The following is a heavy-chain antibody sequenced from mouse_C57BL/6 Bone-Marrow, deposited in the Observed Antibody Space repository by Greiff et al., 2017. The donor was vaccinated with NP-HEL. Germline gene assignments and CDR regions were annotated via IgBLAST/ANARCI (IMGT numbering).Heavy chain of an antibody. J-gene: IGHJ4*01. CDR3: ARAYGNFGYYYAMDY. V-gene: IGHV1-64*01. D-gene: IGHD2-1*01. Sequence: QVQLQQPGAELVKPGASVKLSCKASGYTFTIYWMHWVKQRPGQGLEWIGMIHPNSGSTNYNEKFKSKATLTVDKSSSTAYMQLSSLTSEDSAVYYCARAYGNFGYYYAMDYWGQGTSVTVSS. CDR2: IHPNSGST. CDR1: GYTFTIYW.